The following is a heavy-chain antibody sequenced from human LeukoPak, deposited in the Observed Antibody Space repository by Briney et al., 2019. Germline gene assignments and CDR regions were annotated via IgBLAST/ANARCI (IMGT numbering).Heavy chain of an antibody. CDR3: ARDSRRDGYNLDY. CDR2: INHSGST. J-gene: IGHJ4*02. Sequence: SETLSLTCAVYGGSFSRYYWSWIRQPPGKGLEWIGEINHSGSTNYNPSLKSRVTISRDTSKNEFSLKLSSVTAADTAVYYCARDSRRDGYNLDYWGRGTLVTVSS. CDR1: GGSFSRYY. V-gene: IGHV4-34*01. D-gene: IGHD5-24*01.